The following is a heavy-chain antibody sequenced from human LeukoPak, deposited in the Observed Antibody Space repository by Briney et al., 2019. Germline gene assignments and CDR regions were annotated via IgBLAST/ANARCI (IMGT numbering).Heavy chain of an antibody. V-gene: IGHV4-4*02. Sequence: SQTLSLTCAVSGSSISSSNWWTWVRQSPGKGLECIGEIYHSGSTNYNPSLKSRVTISVDKSKNQFSLQLSSVTAADTAVYYCARSGYYDSSGYYAFDNWGQGTLVTVSS. CDR3: ARSGYYDSSGYYAFDN. CDR1: GSSISSSNW. D-gene: IGHD3-22*01. J-gene: IGHJ4*02. CDR2: IYHSGST.